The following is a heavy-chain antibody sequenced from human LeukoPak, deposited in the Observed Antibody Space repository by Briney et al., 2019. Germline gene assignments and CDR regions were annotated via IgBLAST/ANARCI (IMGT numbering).Heavy chain of an antibody. CDR2: ISSSGSAI. Sequence: GGSLSLSCAASGFTFSSYEMNWVRQAPGKGLEWVSKISSSGSAIYYADSVKGRFTISRDNAKSTLYLRMNGLRAEDTAVYYCARGGSLGYWGQGTLVTVSS. V-gene: IGHV3-48*03. CDR1: GFTFSSYE. J-gene: IGHJ4*02. CDR3: ARGGSLGY. D-gene: IGHD6-19*01.